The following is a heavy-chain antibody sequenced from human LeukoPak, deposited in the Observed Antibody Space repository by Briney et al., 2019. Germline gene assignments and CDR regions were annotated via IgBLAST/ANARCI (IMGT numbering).Heavy chain of an antibody. CDR3: ARAGRLQFDAFDI. CDR1: GGSISSSSYY. J-gene: IGHJ3*02. Sequence: SETLSLTCTVSGGSISSSSYYWGWIRQPPGKGLEWIGSIYYSGSTYYNPSLKSRVTISVDTSKNQFSLKLSSVTAADTAVYYCARAGRLQFDAFDIWGQGTMVTVSS. CDR2: IYYSGST. D-gene: IGHD4-11*01. V-gene: IGHV4-39*01.